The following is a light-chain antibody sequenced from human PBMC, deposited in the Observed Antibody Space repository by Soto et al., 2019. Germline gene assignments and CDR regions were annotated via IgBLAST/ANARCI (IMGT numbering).Light chain of an antibody. J-gene: IGKJ3*01. CDR2: GAS. Sequence: EIVLTQSPGTLSLSLGERATLSCRASQSVSSSYLAWYQQKPGQAPRLLIYGASSRATGIPDRFSGSGSGTDFTLTISRLDPEDFAVYYCQQYYDSSLFTFGPGTKVDVK. CDR3: QQYYDSSLFT. V-gene: IGKV3-20*01. CDR1: QSVSSSY.